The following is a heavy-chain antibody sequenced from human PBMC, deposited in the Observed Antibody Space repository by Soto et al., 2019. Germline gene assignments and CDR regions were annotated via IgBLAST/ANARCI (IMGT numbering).Heavy chain of an antibody. Sequence: EVQLLESGGGWVQPGGSLRLSCAASGFTFSSYAMSWVRQAPGKGLEWVSAISGSGGSTYYADSVKGRFTISRDNSKNTLYLQMNSLRAEDTAVYYCAKEGPGQAEPYSYGNERMYNWFDPWGQGTLVTVSS. CDR2: ISGSGGST. CDR3: AKEGPGQAEPYSYGNERMYNWFDP. V-gene: IGHV3-23*01. D-gene: IGHD5-18*01. J-gene: IGHJ5*02. CDR1: GFTFSSYA.